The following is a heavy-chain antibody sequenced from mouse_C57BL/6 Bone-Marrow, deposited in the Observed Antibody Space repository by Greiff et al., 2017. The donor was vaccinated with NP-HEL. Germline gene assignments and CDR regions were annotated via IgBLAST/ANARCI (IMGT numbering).Heavy chain of an antibody. J-gene: IGHJ2*01. D-gene: IGHD1-1*01. V-gene: IGHV1-55*01. CDR1: GYTFTSYW. Sequence: VQLQQSGAELVKPGASVKMSCKASGYTFTSYWITWVKQRPGQGLEWIGDIYPGSGSTNYNEKFKSKATLTVDTSSSTAYMQLSSLTSEDSAVYYCATYYYGSSQYYFDYWGQGTTLTVSS. CDR2: IYPGSGST. CDR3: ATYYYGSSQYYFDY.